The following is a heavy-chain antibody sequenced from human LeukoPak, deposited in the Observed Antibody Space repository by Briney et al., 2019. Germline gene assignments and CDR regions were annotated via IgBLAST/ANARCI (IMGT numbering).Heavy chain of an antibody. CDR3: AKGYYDSHRGFFEY. V-gene: IGHV3-23*01. D-gene: IGHD3-3*01. CDR2: VSGTGTST. Sequence: QPGGSLRLSCKASGFTFHNYAMTWVRQAPGKGLDWVSTVSGTGTSTFYADSVKVRPTISRDNSKNMLYLQMSSLRAEDTAMYYCAKGYYDSHRGFFEYWGLGTLVTVSS. CDR1: GFTFHNYA. J-gene: IGHJ4*02.